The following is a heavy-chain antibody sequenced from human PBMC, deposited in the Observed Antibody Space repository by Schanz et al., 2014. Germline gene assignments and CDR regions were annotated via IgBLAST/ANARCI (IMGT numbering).Heavy chain of an antibody. CDR1: GFSFTTYA. CDR3: ARPPHDSSGYYPFDY. D-gene: IGHD3-22*01. CDR2: ISSGGGST. J-gene: IGHJ4*02. V-gene: IGHV3-23*01. Sequence: EVQMLQSGGGLVQPGGSLRLSCVISGFSFTTYAMSWVRQAPGKGLEWVSSISSGGGSTYYADSVKGRFTISRDNSKNTLYLQMKSLRAEDTAVYYCARPPHDSSGYYPFDYSGQGTLVTVSS.